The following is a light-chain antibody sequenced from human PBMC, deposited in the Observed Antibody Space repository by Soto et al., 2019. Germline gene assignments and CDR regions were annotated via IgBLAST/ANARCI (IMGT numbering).Light chain of an antibody. V-gene: IGKV4-1*01. CDR3: QQYYSSAWT. Sequence: DIVMTQSPDSLAVALGERATINCKSSQSVLYSSNNKNYLTWYQQKPGQPPKLLIYWASTRKSGVPDRFSGSGSGIDFTLTISSLQAEDEAVYLWQQYYSSAWTCGEGTKVDIK. CDR2: WAS. J-gene: IGKJ1*01. CDR1: QSVLYSSNNKNY.